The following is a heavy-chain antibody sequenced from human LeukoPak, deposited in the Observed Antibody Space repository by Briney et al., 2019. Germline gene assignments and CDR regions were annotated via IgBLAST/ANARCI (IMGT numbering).Heavy chain of an antibody. CDR2: IIPILGIA. CDR1: GGTFSSYA. D-gene: IGHD2-15*01. CDR3: AGGYCSGGSCPNWFDP. V-gene: IGHV1-69*04. J-gene: IGHJ5*02. Sequence: SVKVSCKASGGTFSSYAISWVRQAPGQGLEWMGRIIPILGIASYAQKFQGRVTITADKSTSTAYMELSSLRSEDTAVYYCAGGYCSGGSCPNWFDPWGQGTLVTVSS.